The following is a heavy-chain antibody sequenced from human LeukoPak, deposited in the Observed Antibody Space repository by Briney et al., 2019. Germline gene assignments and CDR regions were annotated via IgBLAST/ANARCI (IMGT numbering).Heavy chain of an antibody. Sequence: ASVKVSCXASGYTLTGYYMHWVRQAPGQGLEWMGWINPNSGGTNYAQKFQDRVTMTRDTSISTAYMELSRLRSDDTAVYYCARDNWNDGGYWGQGTLVTVSS. V-gene: IGHV1-2*02. J-gene: IGHJ4*02. D-gene: IGHD1-1*01. CDR1: GYTLTGYY. CDR3: ARDNWNDGGY. CDR2: INPNSGGT.